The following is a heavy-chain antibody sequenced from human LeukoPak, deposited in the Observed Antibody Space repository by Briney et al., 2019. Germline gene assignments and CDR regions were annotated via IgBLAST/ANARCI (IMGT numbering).Heavy chain of an antibody. V-gene: IGHV4-28*06. CDR2: IYYSGST. CDR3: ARARDTAMGIDY. Sequence: SETLSLTCAVSGYSISSSNWWGWIRQPPGKGLEWIGYIYYSGSTNYNPSLKSRVTMSVDTSKNQFSLKLSSVTALDTAVYYCARARDTAMGIDYWGQGTLVTVSS. D-gene: IGHD5-18*01. CDR1: GYSISSSNW. J-gene: IGHJ4*02.